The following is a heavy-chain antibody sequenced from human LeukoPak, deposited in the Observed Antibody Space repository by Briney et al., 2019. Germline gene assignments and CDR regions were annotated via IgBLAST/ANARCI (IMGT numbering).Heavy chain of an antibody. CDR3: AKELRSGIAAAGTVDY. Sequence: GGSLRLSCAASGFTFSSYGMHWVRQAPGKGLEWVAVISYDGSNKYYAASVKGRFTISRDNSKNTLYLQMSSLRAEDTAVYYCAKELRSGIAAAGTVDYWGQGTLVTVSS. CDR1: GFTFSSYG. V-gene: IGHV3-30*18. CDR2: ISYDGSNK. D-gene: IGHD6-13*01. J-gene: IGHJ4*02.